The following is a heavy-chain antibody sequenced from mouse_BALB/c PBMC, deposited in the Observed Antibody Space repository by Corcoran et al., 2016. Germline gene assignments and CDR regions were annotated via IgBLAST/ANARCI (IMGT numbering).Heavy chain of an antibody. CDR3: ARDYRFDVGWYFDV. V-gene: IGHV1S136*01. Sequence: EVQLQQSGPELVKPGASVKMSCKASGYTFTSYVKHWVTQKPGQGLEWIGYINPYNDDIKYNENFKGKATLTSDKSSSTAYMELSSLTSEDSAVYYCARDYRFDVGWYFDVWGAGTTVTVSS. J-gene: IGHJ1*01. D-gene: IGHD2-14*01. CDR1: GYTFTSYV. CDR2: INPYNDDI.